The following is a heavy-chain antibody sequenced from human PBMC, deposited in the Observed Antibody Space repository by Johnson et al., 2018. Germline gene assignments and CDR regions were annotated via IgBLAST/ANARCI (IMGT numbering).Heavy chain of an antibody. J-gene: IGHJ6*02. V-gene: IGHV3-23*01. CDR1: GFTFSNYA. CDR3: ARAPYYDSIGAYYYYGMDV. CDR2: ISGSGGST. D-gene: IGHD3-22*01. Sequence: EVQLLESGGGLVQPGGSLRLSCAASGFTFSNYAMSWVRQAPGKGLEWVSGISGSGGSTYYADSVKGRFTISRDNAKNSLYLQMSSRRDADTAVYYRARAPYYDSIGAYYYYGMDVWGQGTTVTVSS.